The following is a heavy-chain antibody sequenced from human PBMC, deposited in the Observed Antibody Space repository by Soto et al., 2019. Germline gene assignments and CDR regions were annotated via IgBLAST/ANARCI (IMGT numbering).Heavy chain of an antibody. D-gene: IGHD6-13*01. V-gene: IGHV3-30-3*01. J-gene: IGHJ4*02. CDR2: ISYNGGNK. Sequence: AGSLRLSCAASGFTFSSYAMHWVRQAPGKGLEWVAVISYNGGNKYYTDSAKGRFTISRDNSKNTLYLQMSSLRPEDTAVYYCARDSSIGAADYYFDYWGQGALVTVSS. CDR1: GFTFSSYA. CDR3: ARDSSIGAADYYFDY.